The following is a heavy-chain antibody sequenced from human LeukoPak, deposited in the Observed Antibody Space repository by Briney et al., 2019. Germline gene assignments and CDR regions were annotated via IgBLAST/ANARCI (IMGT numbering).Heavy chain of an antibody. Sequence: PSETLSLTCTVSGGSISTYYWSWIRQPTGKALEWIGYIYYSGSTNYNPSLKSRVTISVDTSKKQFSLKLSSVTAADTAVYYCAREYYYDSSGYYPPHAFDIWGQGTMVTVSS. CDR2: IYYSGST. CDR1: GGSISTYY. D-gene: IGHD3-22*01. CDR3: AREYYYDSSGYYPPHAFDI. J-gene: IGHJ3*02. V-gene: IGHV4-59*01.